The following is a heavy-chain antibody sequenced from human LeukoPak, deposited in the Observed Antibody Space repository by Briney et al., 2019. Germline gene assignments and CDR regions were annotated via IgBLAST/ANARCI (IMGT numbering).Heavy chain of an antibody. Sequence: ASVKVSCKASGYTFTGYYMHWVRQAPGQGLECMGWINPNSGGTNYAQKFQGRVTMTRDTSISTAYMELSSLRSDDTAVYYCARDDYYDSSFDAFDIWGQGTMVTVSS. CDR3: ARDDYYDSSFDAFDI. V-gene: IGHV1-2*02. CDR1: GYTFTGYY. CDR2: INPNSGGT. J-gene: IGHJ3*02. D-gene: IGHD3-22*01.